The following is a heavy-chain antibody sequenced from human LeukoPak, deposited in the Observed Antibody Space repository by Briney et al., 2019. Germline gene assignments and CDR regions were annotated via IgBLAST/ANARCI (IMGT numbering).Heavy chain of an antibody. CDR2: ISAYNGHT. CDR3: ARGRFMTTVTTAKDY. J-gene: IGHJ4*02. Sequence: ASVKVSCKASGYTFTNYGISWVRQAPGQGLEWMGWISAYNGHTNYAQKLQGRVTMTRDTSTSTAYMELSRLRSDDTAVYYCARGRFMTTVTTAKDYWGQGTLVTVSS. CDR1: GYTFTNYG. V-gene: IGHV1-18*01. D-gene: IGHD4-17*01.